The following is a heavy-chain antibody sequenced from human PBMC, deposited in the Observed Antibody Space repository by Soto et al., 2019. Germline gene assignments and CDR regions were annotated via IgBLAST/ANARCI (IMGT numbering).Heavy chain of an antibody. CDR2: ISDSGRT. J-gene: IGHJ6*02. CDR1: GGSISRSDSY. CDR3: AREDDGGDRDYYGLDA. V-gene: IGHV4-30-4*08. Sequence: TLSLTCSVSGGSISRSDSYWTWVRQGPGKGLEWIAYISDSGRTDYNPSLKSRATISMDTSKNHFFLHLSSVTAADTAVYFCAREDDGGDRDYYGLDARGQGPTVTVSS. D-gene: IGHD2-21*02.